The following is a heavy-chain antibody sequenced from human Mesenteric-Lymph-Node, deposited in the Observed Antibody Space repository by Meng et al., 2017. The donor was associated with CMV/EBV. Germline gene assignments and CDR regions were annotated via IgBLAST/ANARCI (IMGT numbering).Heavy chain of an antibody. CDR1: GFTVSSSY. CDR3: ARVPYSSSGGRGGDY. CDR2: IYSGGST. J-gene: IGHJ4*02. D-gene: IGHD6-6*01. V-gene: IGHV3-53*01. Sequence: GESLKISCAASGFTVSSSYMSWVRQAPGKGLEWVSVIYSGGSTYYADPVKGRFTISRDNAKNSLYLQMNSLRAEDTALYYCARVPYSSSGGRGGDYWGQGTLVTVSS.